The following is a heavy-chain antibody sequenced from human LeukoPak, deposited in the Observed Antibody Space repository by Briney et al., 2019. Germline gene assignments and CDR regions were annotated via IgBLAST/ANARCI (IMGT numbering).Heavy chain of an antibody. CDR2: IYHSGST. CDR3: VSEAVGAPDY. J-gene: IGHJ4*02. D-gene: IGHD1-26*01. V-gene: IGHV4-38-2*01. CDR1: GYSISSGYY. Sequence: PSETLSLTCAVSGYSISSGYYWGWIRQPPGKGLEWIGSIYHSGSTYYNPSLKSRVTISVDTSKNQFSLKLSSVTAADTAVYYCVSEAVGAPDYWGQGTLVTVSS.